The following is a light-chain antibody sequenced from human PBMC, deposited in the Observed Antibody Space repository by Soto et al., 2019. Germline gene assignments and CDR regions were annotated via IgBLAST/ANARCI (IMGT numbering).Light chain of an antibody. CDR1: QRLLHSNGNTF. CDR3: MQALESPYT. CDR2: LGS. Sequence: EIVMTQSPPSLTVTPGEPASISCRSSQRLLHSNGNTFLDWYLQKPGQSPQLLIYLGSNRASGVPDRVSGSEAGTDFTLKISRVEAADVGLYYCMQALESPYTFGQGNKLQIK. J-gene: IGKJ2*01. V-gene: IGKV2-28*01.